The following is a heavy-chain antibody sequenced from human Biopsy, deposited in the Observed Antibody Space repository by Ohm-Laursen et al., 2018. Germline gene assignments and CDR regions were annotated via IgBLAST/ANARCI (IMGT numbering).Heavy chain of an antibody. CDR3: ARMFARPGSCSGGTCYPGDDY. D-gene: IGHD2-15*01. Sequence: GSLRLSCAASGITFTSDWMSWVRQAPGKGLEWVGRSRNKANSYTTEYAASVKGRFTISRDESESSMYLQMSGLKTEDTAVYYCARMFARPGSCSGGTCYPGDDYWGQGTLVTVSS. CDR2: SRNKANSYTT. CDR1: GITFTSDW. J-gene: IGHJ4*02. V-gene: IGHV3-72*01.